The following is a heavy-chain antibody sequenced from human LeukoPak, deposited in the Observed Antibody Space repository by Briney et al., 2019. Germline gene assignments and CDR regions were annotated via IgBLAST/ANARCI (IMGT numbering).Heavy chain of an antibody. Sequence: SGPTLVNPTQTLTLTFTFSGFSLSTGGVGVGWIRQPPEKALEWLALIYWDDDKRYSPSLKSRLTITKDTSKNQVVLTMTTMDPVDTATYYCAHRPSGYQFDYWGQGTLVTVSS. CDR3: AHRPSGYQFDY. D-gene: IGHD6-13*01. V-gene: IGHV2-5*02. CDR2: IYWDDDK. CDR1: GFSLSTGGVG. J-gene: IGHJ4*02.